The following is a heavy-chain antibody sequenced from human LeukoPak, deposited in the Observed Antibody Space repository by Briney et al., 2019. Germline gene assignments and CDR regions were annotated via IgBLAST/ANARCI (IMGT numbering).Heavy chain of an antibody. V-gene: IGHV4-30-4*08. CDR1: GGSISSGDYY. D-gene: IGHD3-3*01. CDR3: ARAYYDFWSGLNYYYYMDV. CDR2: IYYSGST. J-gene: IGHJ6*03. Sequence: SQTLSLTCTVSGGSISSGDYYWSWIRQPPGKGLEWIGYIYYSGSTYYNPSLKSRVTISVDTSKNQFSLELSSVTAADTAVYYCARAYYDFWSGLNYYYYMDVWGKGTTVTVSS.